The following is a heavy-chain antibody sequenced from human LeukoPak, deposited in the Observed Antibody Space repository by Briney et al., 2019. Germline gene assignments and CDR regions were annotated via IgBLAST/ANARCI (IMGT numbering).Heavy chain of an antibody. CDR3: ARDRWGMYYFDY. CDR2: IIPIFGTA. V-gene: IGHV1-69*13. CDR1: GGTFSSYA. Sequence: SVKVSCKASGGTFSSYAISWVRQAPGQGLEWMGGIIPIFGTANYAQNLQGRVTITADESTSTAYMELSSLRSEDTAVYYCARDRWGMYYFDYWGQGTLVTVST. D-gene: IGHD4-23*01. J-gene: IGHJ4*02.